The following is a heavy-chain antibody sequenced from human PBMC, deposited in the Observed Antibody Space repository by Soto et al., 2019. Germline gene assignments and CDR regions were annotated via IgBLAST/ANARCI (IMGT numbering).Heavy chain of an antibody. J-gene: IGHJ5*02. CDR2: INPNSGGT. Sequence: VASVKVSCKASGDTFTGYYMHWVRQAPGQGLEWMGWINPNSGGTNYAQKFQGRVTMTRDTSISTAYMELSRLRSDDTAVYYSARDRGYSSSSWFDPWGQGTLVTVSS. CDR1: GDTFTGYY. D-gene: IGHD6-6*01. CDR3: ARDRGYSSSSWFDP. V-gene: IGHV1-2*02.